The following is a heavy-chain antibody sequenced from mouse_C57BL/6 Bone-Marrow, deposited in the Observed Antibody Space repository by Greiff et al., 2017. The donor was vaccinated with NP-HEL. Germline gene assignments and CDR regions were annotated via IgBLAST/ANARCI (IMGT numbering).Heavy chain of an antibody. Sequence: EVKVEESGPSLVRPSQTLSLTCTVTGFSINSDCYWIWIRQFPGNKLEYIGYTFYSGITYYNPSLESRTYITRDTSKNQFSLKLSSVTTDDTATYYCARYYGSSYDFDYWGQGTTLTVSS. D-gene: IGHD1-1*01. J-gene: IGHJ2*01. CDR3: ARYYGSSYDFDY. V-gene: IGHV3-3*01. CDR2: TFYSGIT. CDR1: GFSINSDCY.